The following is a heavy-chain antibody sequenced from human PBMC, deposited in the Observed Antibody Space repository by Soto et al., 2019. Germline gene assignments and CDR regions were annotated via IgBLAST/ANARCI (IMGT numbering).Heavy chain of an antibody. V-gene: IGHV4-34*01. CDR3: ARAPDKYYFDS. CDR1: GGSFNGYY. Sequence: PSETRSLTCAVYGGSFNGYYWTWIRQPPGKGPEWIGDIDHSGSTNYNPSLKSRVTISVDTSKNQFSLKVRSVTAADMAVFYCARAPDKYYFDSWGQGTQVTVSS. CDR2: IDHSGST. J-gene: IGHJ4*02.